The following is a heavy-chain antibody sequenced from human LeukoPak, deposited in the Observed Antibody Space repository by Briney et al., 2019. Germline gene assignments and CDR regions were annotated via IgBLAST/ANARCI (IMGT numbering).Heavy chain of an antibody. J-gene: IGHJ3*02. D-gene: IGHD4-23*01. CDR1: GGSISSYY. CDR3: ARVATVVTPDGGAFDI. Sequence: SKTLSLTCTVSGGSISSYYWSWIRQPPGKGLEWIGYIYYSGSTNYNPSLKSRVTISVDTSKNQFSLKLSSVTAADTAVYYCARVATVVTPDGGAFDIWGQGTMVTVSS. V-gene: IGHV4-59*01. CDR2: IYYSGST.